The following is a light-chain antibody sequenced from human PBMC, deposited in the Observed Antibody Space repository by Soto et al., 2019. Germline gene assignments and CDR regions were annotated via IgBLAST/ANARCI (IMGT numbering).Light chain of an antibody. V-gene: IGKV3-20*01. CDR3: QQYGSSPLT. J-gene: IGKJ4*01. Sequence: EIVLTQSPGTLSLSPGERATLSCRTTQSVSSSYLAWYQQNPGQAPRLLIYGASSRATGIPGRFSGSGSGTDFTLTISRLEPEDFALYYCQQYGSSPLTFGGGTKVEIK. CDR1: QSVSSSY. CDR2: GAS.